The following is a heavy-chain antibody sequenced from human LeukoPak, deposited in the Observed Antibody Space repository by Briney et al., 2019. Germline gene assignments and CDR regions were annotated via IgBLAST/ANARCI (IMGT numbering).Heavy chain of an antibody. CDR3: AIYYYGSGSYSLDYYMDV. Sequence: SETLSLTCTVSGGSISSSSYYWGWIRQPPGKGLEWIGSIYYSGSTYYNPSLKSRVTISVDTSTNQFSLKLSSVTAADTAVYYCAIYYYGSGSYSLDYYMDVWGKGTTVTISS. J-gene: IGHJ6*03. V-gene: IGHV4-39*01. CDR1: GGSISSSSYY. D-gene: IGHD3-10*01. CDR2: IYYSGST.